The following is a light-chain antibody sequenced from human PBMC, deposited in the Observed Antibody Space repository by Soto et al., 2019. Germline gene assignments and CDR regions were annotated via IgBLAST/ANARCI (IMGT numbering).Light chain of an antibody. Sequence: EIVLTQSPVTLSVSPGERPTISSGSSQSVSSNLAWYQQKHGQAPSLLIYGASTRATGIPARFSGSGSGTEFTLTISSLESEDFAVYYCQQYNNWPRTFGQGTKVDI. CDR1: QSVSSN. V-gene: IGKV3-15*01. CDR3: QQYNNWPRT. J-gene: IGKJ1*01. CDR2: GAS.